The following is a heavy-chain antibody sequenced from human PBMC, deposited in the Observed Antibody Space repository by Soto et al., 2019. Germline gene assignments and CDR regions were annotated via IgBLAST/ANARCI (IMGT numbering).Heavy chain of an antibody. Sequence: SVKFSCKASGGTFSGYAISWVRQAPGQGREWMGAVIPIFGTANYAQKFKGRVTITAAESTSTAYMELSSLRSEDTAVYYCARSAPYYYDSSGYSPIKYYYYGMDVWGQGTTVTVSS. CDR1: GGTFSGYA. CDR3: ARSAPYYYDSSGYSPIKYYYYGMDV. J-gene: IGHJ6*02. CDR2: VIPIFGTA. V-gene: IGHV1-69*13. D-gene: IGHD3-22*01.